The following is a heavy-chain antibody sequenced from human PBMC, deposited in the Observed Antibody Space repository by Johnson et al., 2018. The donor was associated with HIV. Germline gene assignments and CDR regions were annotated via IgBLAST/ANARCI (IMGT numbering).Heavy chain of an antibody. Sequence: VQLVESGGGLVQPGGSLRLSCAAYGFTFSGYDMHWVRQATGKGLEWVSAIGSAGDTHYPGSVKGRFTISRDNSKNTLYLQMNSLRAEDTAVFYCARDHSSGPDAFDIWGQGTMVTVSS. CDR3: ARDHSSGPDAFDI. CDR1: GFTFSGYD. V-gene: IGHV3-13*01. D-gene: IGHD6-19*01. CDR2: IGSAGDT. J-gene: IGHJ3*02.